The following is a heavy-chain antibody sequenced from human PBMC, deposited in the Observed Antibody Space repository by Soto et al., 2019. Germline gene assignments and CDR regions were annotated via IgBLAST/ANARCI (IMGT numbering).Heavy chain of an antibody. CDR2: ISYDGSNK. Sequence: GESLKISCAASGFTFSSYAMHWVRQAPGKGLEWVAVISYDGSNKYYADSVKGRFTISRDNSKNTLYLQMNSLRAEDTAVYYCARDPPYGGSSSWYYFDYWGQGTLVTVSS. CDR3: ARDPPYGGSSSWYYFDY. J-gene: IGHJ4*02. V-gene: IGHV3-30-3*01. D-gene: IGHD6-13*01. CDR1: GFTFSSYA.